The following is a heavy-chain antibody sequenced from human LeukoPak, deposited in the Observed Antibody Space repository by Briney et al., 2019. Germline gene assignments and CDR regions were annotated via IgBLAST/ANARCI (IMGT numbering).Heavy chain of an antibody. CDR2: IYYFGST. Sequence: SETLSLTCTVSGGSISSTSYYWGWTRQPPGKGLEWIGSIYYFGSTYYDPSLKSRVTISVDTSKNQFSLRLSSVTAADTAVYYCARYPVGTYYDFLTGYKPYYYYMDVWGKGTTVTVSS. D-gene: IGHD3-9*01. V-gene: IGHV4-39*07. CDR3: ARYPVGTYYDFLTGYKPYYYYMDV. J-gene: IGHJ6*03. CDR1: GGSISSTSYY.